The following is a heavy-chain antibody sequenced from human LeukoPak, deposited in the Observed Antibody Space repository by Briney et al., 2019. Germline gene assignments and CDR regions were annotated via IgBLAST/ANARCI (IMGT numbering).Heavy chain of an antibody. CDR1: GFTFSDYT. CDR3: VRSQWDQLRRFFDY. Sequence: GGSLRLSCVVSGFTFSDYTMNWVRQAPGKGLEWVSSISSAGNYIYYGDSVKGRFTLSRDNAKNSLHLQMNSLRAEDTAVYFCVRSQWDQLRRFFDYWGQGSLITVSS. J-gene: IGHJ4*02. V-gene: IGHV3-21*01. CDR2: ISSAGNYI. D-gene: IGHD1-26*01.